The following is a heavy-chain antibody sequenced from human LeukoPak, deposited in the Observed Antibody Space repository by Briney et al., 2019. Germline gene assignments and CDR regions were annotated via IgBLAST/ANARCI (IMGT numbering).Heavy chain of an antibody. V-gene: IGHV3-30-3*01. CDR2: ISYGGSNK. CDR1: AYTFSSYA. Sequence: PGRSLRLSCAASAYTFSSYAMHWVRQAPGKGLEWVAVISYGGSNKYYADSVKGRFTSSRDNSQNTLYLQMNSLRAKDTAVYYSASQYYDILTGYYGGAFDIWGQGTMVTVSS. CDR3: ASQYYDILTGYYGGAFDI. J-gene: IGHJ3*02. D-gene: IGHD3-9*01.